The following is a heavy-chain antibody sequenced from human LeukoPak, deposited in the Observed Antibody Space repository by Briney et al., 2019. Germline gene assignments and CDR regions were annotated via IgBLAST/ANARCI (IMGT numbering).Heavy chain of an antibody. CDR3: AKGDTYGLVY. CDR1: GFTFSSSA. Sequence: GGSLRLSCAASGFTFSSSAMHWVRQAPGKGLEWVAFIRYDGTNKYYVDSVKGRFTISRDSSRNILYLQMNSLTAEDTAVYYCAKGDTYGLVYWGQGTLVTVSS. CDR2: IRYDGTNK. D-gene: IGHD5-18*01. V-gene: IGHV3-30*02. J-gene: IGHJ4*02.